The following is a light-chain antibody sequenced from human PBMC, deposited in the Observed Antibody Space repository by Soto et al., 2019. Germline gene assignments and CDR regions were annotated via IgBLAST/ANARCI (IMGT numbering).Light chain of an antibody. J-gene: IGLJ1*01. V-gene: IGLV2-14*01. CDR1: SSDIGPYNY. Sequence: QSALTQPASVSGSPGQSITISCIGTSSDIGPYNYVSWYQQHPDKAPKLILYEVTNRPSGASDRFSGSKSGNAAFLTISGLQAEDEADYYCSSYSSSATPYVFGTGTKLTVL. CDR2: EVT. CDR3: SSYSSSATPYV.